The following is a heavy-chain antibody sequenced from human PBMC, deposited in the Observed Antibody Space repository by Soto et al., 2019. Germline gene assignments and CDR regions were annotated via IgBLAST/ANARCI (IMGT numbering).Heavy chain of an antibody. CDR3: ARHLATLDC. CDR1: GYTFASYG. Sequence: QVQLVQSGAEVKKPGASVKVSCEASGYTFASYGISWVRQATGQGLEWMGWISAYNGNTNYAQKLQGRLIMTTDTSTTTAYMELRSLRAGDTAVYYCARHLATLDCWGQGTLVTVSS. J-gene: IGHJ4*02. CDR2: ISAYNGNT. V-gene: IGHV1-18*01. D-gene: IGHD1-1*01.